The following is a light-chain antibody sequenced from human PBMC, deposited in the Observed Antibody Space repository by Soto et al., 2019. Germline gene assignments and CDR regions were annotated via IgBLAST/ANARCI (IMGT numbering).Light chain of an antibody. CDR3: QQYNTHST. CDR1: QNIRNL. J-gene: IGKJ5*01. V-gene: IGKV1-5*01. Sequence: DIQLTQSPSTLSAAVGDSVTITCRASQNIRNLLAWYQQKPGKAPKPLIYDASTLKTGVPSRFSGSGSGSEFNFTITGLQPDDFATYFCQQYNTHSTFGQGTRLEI. CDR2: DAS.